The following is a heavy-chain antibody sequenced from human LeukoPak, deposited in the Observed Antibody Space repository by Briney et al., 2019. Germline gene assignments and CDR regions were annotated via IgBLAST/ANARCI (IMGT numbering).Heavy chain of an antibody. CDR2: ISSGYSYI. J-gene: IGHJ4*02. D-gene: IGHD6-19*01. Sequence: GGALRLSCAASGFTFSRYSMKWVRQAPGRGLELVSSISSGYSYIYYGDSEKGRFTISRDNAKNFLYLQMSSLRAEDTAVYYCARGPTVIGVAGTWPLDYWGQGTLVTVYS. CDR3: ARGPTVIGVAGTWPLDY. V-gene: IGHV3-21*01. CDR1: GFTFSRYS.